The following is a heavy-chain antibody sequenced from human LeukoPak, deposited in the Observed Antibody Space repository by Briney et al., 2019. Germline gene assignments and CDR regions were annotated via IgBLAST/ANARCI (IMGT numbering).Heavy chain of an antibody. Sequence: SVKVSCKASGGTFSSYAISWVRQAPGQGLEWMGGIIPIFGTANYAQKFQGRVTITTDESTSTAYMELSSLRSEDTAVYYCARGTIRDGYNLDYWGQGALVTVSS. CDR2: IIPIFGTA. D-gene: IGHD5-24*01. J-gene: IGHJ4*02. V-gene: IGHV1-69*05. CDR1: GGTFSSYA. CDR3: ARGTIRDGYNLDY.